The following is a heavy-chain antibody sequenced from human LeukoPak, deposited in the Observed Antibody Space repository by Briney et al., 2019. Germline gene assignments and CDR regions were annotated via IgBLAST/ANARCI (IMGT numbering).Heavy chain of an antibody. CDR1: VFAFSSYG. CDR2: ISYDGSNK. D-gene: IGHD6-19*01. V-gene: IGHV3-30*18. J-gene: IGHJ6*02. CDR3: AKDPRYSSGWYSNQFYYYYYGMDV. Sequence: GGSLRLSCAASVFAFSSYGMHWVRQAPGKGLEWVAVISYDGSNKYYADSVKGRFTISRDNSKNTLYLQMNSLRAEDTAVYYCAKDPRYSSGWYSNQFYYYYYGMDVWGQGTTVTVSS.